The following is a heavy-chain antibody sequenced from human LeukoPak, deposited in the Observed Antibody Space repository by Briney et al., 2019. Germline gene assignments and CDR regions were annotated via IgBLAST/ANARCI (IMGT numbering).Heavy chain of an antibody. CDR1: GGSINSHY. CDR3: ASRPADTTWYGVFDY. J-gene: IGHJ4*02. V-gene: IGHV4-59*11. D-gene: IGHD3-10*01. CDR2: IFNTGNT. Sequence: SETLSLTCSVSGGSINSHYWSWIRQPPGKRLEWIGYIFNTGNTDYNPSLASRVTMSVDTSRAQFFLRLSPVTAADTAIYYCASRPADTTWYGVFDYWSQGTLVTVSS.